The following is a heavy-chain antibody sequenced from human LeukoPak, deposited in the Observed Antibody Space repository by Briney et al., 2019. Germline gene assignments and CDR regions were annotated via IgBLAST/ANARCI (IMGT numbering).Heavy chain of an antibody. V-gene: IGHV1-18*01. Sequence: ASVKVSCKTSGYNFRHYGISWVRQAPGQGLEWMAWISGGYNGDSNYALKLRGRLTMTTDTSTSTAYMELRSLRSDDTAVYYCARDEKKYCSGGSCPAYFDSWGKGTLVTVSS. D-gene: IGHD2-15*01. CDR2: ISGGYNGDS. CDR3: ARDEKKYCSGGSCPAYFDS. CDR1: GYNFRHYG. J-gene: IGHJ4*02.